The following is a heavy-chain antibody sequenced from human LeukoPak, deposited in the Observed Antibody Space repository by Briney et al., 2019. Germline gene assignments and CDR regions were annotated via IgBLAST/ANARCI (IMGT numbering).Heavy chain of an antibody. CDR2: ISYDGSNK. J-gene: IGHJ4*02. V-gene: IGHV3-30*18. CDR3: AKDSREHSSGWYWSDYFGY. D-gene: IGHD6-19*01. CDR1: GFTFSSYG. Sequence: GGSLRLSCAASGFTFSSYGMHWVRQAPGKGLEWVAVISYDGSNKYYADSVKGRFTISRDNSKNTLYLQMNSLRAEDTAVYYCAKDSREHSSGWYWSDYFGYWGQGTLVTVSS.